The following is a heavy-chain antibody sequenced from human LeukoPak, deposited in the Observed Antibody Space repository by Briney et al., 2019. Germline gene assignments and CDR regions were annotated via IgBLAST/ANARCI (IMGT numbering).Heavy chain of an antibody. D-gene: IGHD4-11*01. V-gene: IGHV3-48*03. CDR1: EFTFSSYE. CDR2: ISSSGSTI. CDR3: AREGRLPRGVLNY. J-gene: IGHJ4*02. Sequence: GGSLRLSCAASEFTFSSYEMNWVRQAPGKGLEWVSYISSSGSTIYYTDSVKGRFTISRDNAKNSLYLQMNSLRAEDTAVYYCAREGRLPRGVLNYWGQGTLVTVSS.